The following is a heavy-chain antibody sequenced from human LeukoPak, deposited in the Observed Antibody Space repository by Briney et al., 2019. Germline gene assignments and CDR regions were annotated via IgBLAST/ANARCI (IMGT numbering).Heavy chain of an antibody. CDR2: IIPILGIA. CDR3: ARGINPMGQIDY. Sequence: SVKVSCKASGGTFSSYAISWVRQAPGQGLECMGRIIPILGIANYAQKLQGRVTITADKSTSTAYMELSSLRSEDTAVYYCARGINPMGQIDYWGQGTLVTVSS. V-gene: IGHV1-69*04. CDR1: GGTFSSYA. D-gene: IGHD3-10*01. J-gene: IGHJ4*02.